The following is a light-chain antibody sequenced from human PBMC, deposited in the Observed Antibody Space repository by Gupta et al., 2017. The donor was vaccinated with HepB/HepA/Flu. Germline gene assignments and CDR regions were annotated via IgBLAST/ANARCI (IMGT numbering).Light chain of an antibody. V-gene: IGLV1-47*01. CDR2: RNY. J-gene: IGLJ3*02. Sequence: QSVLTQPPAASGTRGQRVTISSSGSSSNIGSNYVYWYRQLPGTAPKLLIHRNYQRPSGVPDRFSGSKSGTSASLAITVLRSEDEADYYCAAWDDTLSGLWVFGGGTKLTVL. CDR3: AAWDDTLSGLWV. CDR1: SSNIGSNY.